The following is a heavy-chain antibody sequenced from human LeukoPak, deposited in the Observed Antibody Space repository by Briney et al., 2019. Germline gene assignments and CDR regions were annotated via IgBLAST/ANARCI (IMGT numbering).Heavy chain of an antibody. Sequence: ASVKVSCKASGYTFTGYYMHWVRQAPGQGLEWMGSINPNSGRTNYAQKFQGRVTMTRDTSISTAYMELSRLRSDDTAVYTCARGPRIMITFGGVIVLDYWGQGTLVTVSS. V-gene: IGHV1-2*02. CDR3: ARGPRIMITFGGVIVLDY. D-gene: IGHD3-16*02. CDR2: INPNSGRT. J-gene: IGHJ4*02. CDR1: GYTFTGYY.